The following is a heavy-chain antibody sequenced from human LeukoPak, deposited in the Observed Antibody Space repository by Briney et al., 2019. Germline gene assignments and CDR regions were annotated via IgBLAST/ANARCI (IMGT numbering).Heavy chain of an antibody. D-gene: IGHD3-10*02. Sequence: SETLSLTCAVYGGSFSGYYWSWIRQPPGKGLEWIGEINHSGSTNYNPSLKSRVTISVDTSKNQFSLKLSSVTAADTAVYYCARDRKSRSPPLHRYARDLDYWGQGTLVTVSS. CDR2: INHSGST. V-gene: IGHV4-34*01. CDR1: GGSFSGYY. J-gene: IGHJ4*02. CDR3: ARDRKSRSPPLHRYARDLDY.